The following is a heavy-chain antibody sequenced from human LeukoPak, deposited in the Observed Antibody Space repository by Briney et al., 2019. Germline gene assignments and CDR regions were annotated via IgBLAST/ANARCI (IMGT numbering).Heavy chain of an antibody. CDR3: ARSLLGSEDY. D-gene: IGHD3-16*01. Sequence: QPGGSLSLSCAASGFPLSSHWMHWVRQVPGKGLVWVSRIKPDGSTTTYADSVKGRFTISRDNAKNTVYLQMNSLRAEDTAVYYCARSLLGSEDYWGQGTPVTVSS. V-gene: IGHV3-74*01. J-gene: IGHJ4*02. CDR2: IKPDGSTT. CDR1: GFPLSSHW.